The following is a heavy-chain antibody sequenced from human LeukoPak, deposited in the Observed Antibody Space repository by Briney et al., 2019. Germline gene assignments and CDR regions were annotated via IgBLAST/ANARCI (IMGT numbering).Heavy chain of an antibody. Sequence: GGSLRPSCAASGFTFSDYYMSWIRQAPGKGLEWVSYISSSGSTIYYADSVKGRFTISRDNSKNTLYLQMNSLRAEDTAVYYCARETPRRGETRDGYRWGQGTLVTVSS. CDR3: ARETPRRGETRDGYR. D-gene: IGHD5-24*01. V-gene: IGHV3-11*04. J-gene: IGHJ4*02. CDR2: ISSSGSTI. CDR1: GFTFSDYY.